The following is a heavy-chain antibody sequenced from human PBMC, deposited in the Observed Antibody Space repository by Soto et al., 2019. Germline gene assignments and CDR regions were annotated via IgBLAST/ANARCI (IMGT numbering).Heavy chain of an antibody. D-gene: IGHD2-21*02. J-gene: IGHJ6*02. V-gene: IGHV4-38-2*02. CDR1: GYSISSGYY. CDR3: ARDFHDFGGDLDYYYYGMDV. CDR2: IYHSGST. Sequence: SETLSLTCTVSGYSISSGYYWGWIRQPPGKGLEWIGSIYHSGSTYYNPSLKSRVTISVDTSKNQFSLKLSSVTAADTAVYYCARDFHDFGGDLDYYYYGMDVWGQGTTVTVSS.